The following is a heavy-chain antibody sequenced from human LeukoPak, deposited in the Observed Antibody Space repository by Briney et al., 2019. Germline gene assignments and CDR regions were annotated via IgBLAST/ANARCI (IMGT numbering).Heavy chain of an antibody. CDR2: IRYEGSNK. D-gene: IGHD3-22*01. CDR3: AKGDHYDTTGYDAFDI. V-gene: IGHV3-30*02. J-gene: IGHJ3*02. CDR1: GFTFINYG. Sequence: GGSLRLSCAASGFTFINYGMHWVRQAPGKGLEWVTSIRYEGSNKYYANSVKGRFTISRDNSKNTLYLQMNSLRAEDTAVYYCAKGDHYDTTGYDAFDIWGQGTMVTVSS.